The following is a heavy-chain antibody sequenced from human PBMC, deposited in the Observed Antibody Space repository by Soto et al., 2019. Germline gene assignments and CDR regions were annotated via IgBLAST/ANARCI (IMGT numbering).Heavy chain of an antibody. Sequence: GGSLRLSCAASGFTFSSYAMHWVRQAPGKGLEWVAVISYDGSNKYYADSVKGRFTISRDNSKNTLYLQMNSPRAEDTAVYYCTTDYYGSGSNRIDYWGQGTLVTVSS. V-gene: IGHV3-30-3*01. J-gene: IGHJ4*02. CDR2: ISYDGSNK. CDR1: GFTFSSYA. D-gene: IGHD3-10*01. CDR3: TTDYYGSGSNRIDY.